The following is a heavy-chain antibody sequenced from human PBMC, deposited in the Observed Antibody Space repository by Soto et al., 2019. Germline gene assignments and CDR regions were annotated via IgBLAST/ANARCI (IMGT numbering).Heavy chain of an antibody. Sequence: QVQLVQSGAEVKKPGSSVKVSCKASGGTFSSYTISWVRQAPGQGLEWMGRIIPILGIANYAQKFQCRVTITADKSTSTAYMELSSLRSEDTAVYYCARETRATNTTVGTLIDYWGQGTLVTVSS. J-gene: IGHJ4*02. CDR2: IIPILGIA. CDR1: GGTFSSYT. CDR3: ARETRATNTTVGTLIDY. D-gene: IGHD4-17*01. V-gene: IGHV1-69*08.